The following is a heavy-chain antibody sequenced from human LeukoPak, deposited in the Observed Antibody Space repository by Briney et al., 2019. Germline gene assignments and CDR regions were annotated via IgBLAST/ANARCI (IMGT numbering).Heavy chain of an antibody. D-gene: IGHD5-18*01. CDR3: ARLITRGNSFGSDY. J-gene: IGHJ4*02. CDR2: ISGYTGNT. V-gene: IGHV1-18*01. Sequence: ASVKVSCKASGYTFTTYGINWVRQASGQGLEWMGWISGYTGNTNYAQKIQGRVTMTTDTSTRTAYMELRSLRSDDTAVYYCARLITRGNSFGSDYWGQGTLVTVSS. CDR1: GYTFTTYG.